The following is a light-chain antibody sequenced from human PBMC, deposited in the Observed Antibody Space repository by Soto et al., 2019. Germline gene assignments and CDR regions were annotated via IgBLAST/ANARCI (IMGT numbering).Light chain of an antibody. J-gene: IGLJ1*01. CDR3: QSYDSSREGV. Sequence: QCALTQPPSVSGAPGQRVTISCTGSSSNIGAGYDVHWYQQLPGTAPKLLIYGNSNRPSGVPDRFSGSKSGTSASLAITGLQAEDEADYYCQSYDSSREGVFGTGTKVTV. V-gene: IGLV1-40*01. CDR1: SSNIGAGYD. CDR2: GNS.